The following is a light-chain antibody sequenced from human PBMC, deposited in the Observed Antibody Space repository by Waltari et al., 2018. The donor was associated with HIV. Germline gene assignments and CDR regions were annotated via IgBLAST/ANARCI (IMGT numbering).Light chain of an antibody. V-gene: IGLV3-25*03. CDR2: KDS. J-gene: IGLJ3*02. Sequence: SYELTQPPSVSVSPGQTARITCSGDALPKQYAYWYQQKPGQAPVLVIYKDSERPSGIPARFSGSSSGTTVTLTISGVQAEDDADYYCQSADSSGTYWVFGGGTKLTVL. CDR3: QSADSSGTYWV. CDR1: ALPKQY.